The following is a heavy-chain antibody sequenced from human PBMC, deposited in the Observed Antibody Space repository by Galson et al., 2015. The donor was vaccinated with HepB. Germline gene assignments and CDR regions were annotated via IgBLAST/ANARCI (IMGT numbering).Heavy chain of an antibody. V-gene: IGHV2-5*02. D-gene: IGHD1-7*01. CDR1: GFSLSTSGVG. J-gene: IGHJ4*02. CDR2: IYWDDDK. Sequence: PALVKPTQTLTLTCTFSGFSLSTSGVGVGWIRQPQGKALEWFALIYWDDDKRYSPSWKSRLTITKDTSKNQVVLTMTNMDPVDTATYYCAHTWHYEGRLYFDYWGQGTLVTVSS. CDR3: AHTWHYEGRLYFDY.